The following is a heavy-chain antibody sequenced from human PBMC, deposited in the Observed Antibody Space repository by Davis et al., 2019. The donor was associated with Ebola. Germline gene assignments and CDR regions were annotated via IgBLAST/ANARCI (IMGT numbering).Heavy chain of an antibody. CDR3: VKDRSGTYAFDI. CDR1: GFTFSSSA. Sequence: GGSLRLSCATSGFTFSSSAMHWGRQAPGKGLEYVAGINDNGRRIHYGESVKGRFTISRDKSKNTLYLQMSSLREEDTALYYCVKDRSGTYAFDIWGQGTGVTVSS. J-gene: IGHJ3*02. CDR2: INDNGRRI. D-gene: IGHD3-10*01. V-gene: IGHV3-64D*08.